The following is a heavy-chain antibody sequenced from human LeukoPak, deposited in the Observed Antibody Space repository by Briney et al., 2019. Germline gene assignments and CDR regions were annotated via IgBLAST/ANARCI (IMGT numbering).Heavy chain of an antibody. CDR3: ARGPPVTTTPPYYYYMDV. D-gene: IGHD4-17*01. CDR2: ISGNSGDT. J-gene: IGHJ6*03. CDR1: GFTFRSYE. V-gene: IGHV3-48*03. Sequence: GGSLRLSCAASGFTFRSYEMNWVRQAPGKGLERLSYISGNSGDTNYADSVKGRFTISRDNAKNSLYLQMNSLRSDDTAVYYCARGPPVTTTPPYYYYMDVWGKGTTVTVSS.